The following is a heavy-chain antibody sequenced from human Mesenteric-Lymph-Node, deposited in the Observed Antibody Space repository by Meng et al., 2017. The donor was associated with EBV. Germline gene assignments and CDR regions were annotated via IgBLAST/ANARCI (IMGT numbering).Heavy chain of an antibody. CDR2: SHNSATA. Sequence: GAGLLKTSAPLYLTGVIYGGCFSCYSWNWIRQAPGSGLEWIGKSHNSATADYNPSLEDRVIISADTSKNQFSLKLTSVTAADTAVYYCARQGYCRTTTCSTWFDPWGQGTLVTVSS. D-gene: IGHD2-2*01. J-gene: IGHJ5*02. CDR1: GGCFSCYS. CDR3: ARQGYCRTTTCSTWFDP. V-gene: IGHV4-34*01.